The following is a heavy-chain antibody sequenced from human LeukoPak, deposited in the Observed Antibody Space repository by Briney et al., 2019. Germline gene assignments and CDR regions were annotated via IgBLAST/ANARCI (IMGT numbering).Heavy chain of an antibody. CDR1: GFTFSSYA. CDR2: LSGSGGTT. V-gene: IGHV3-23*01. Sequence: GGSLRLSCAASGFTFSSYAMSWVRQAPGKGLEWVSGLSGSGGTTYYVDSVKGRFTISRDNSKNTLYLQMNSLRAEDTAVYYCAKDRVGAMLYFDYWGQGTLVTVSS. D-gene: IGHD1-26*01. CDR3: AKDRVGAMLYFDY. J-gene: IGHJ4*02.